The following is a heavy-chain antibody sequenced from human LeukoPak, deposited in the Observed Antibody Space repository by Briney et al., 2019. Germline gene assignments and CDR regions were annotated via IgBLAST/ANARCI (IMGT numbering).Heavy chain of an antibody. CDR2: LNSDGSST. V-gene: IGHV3-74*03. CDR1: GFTFSSYW. J-gene: IGHJ4*02. D-gene: IGHD3-10*01. CDR3: ARGGYYVSGSYDY. Sequence: PGGSLRLSCAASGFTFSSYWMHWVRQAPGKGRVWVSRLNSDGSSTMYADSVKGRFTISRDNAKNTLYLQMDSLRAEDTAVYYCARGGYYVSGSYDYWGQGTLVTVSS.